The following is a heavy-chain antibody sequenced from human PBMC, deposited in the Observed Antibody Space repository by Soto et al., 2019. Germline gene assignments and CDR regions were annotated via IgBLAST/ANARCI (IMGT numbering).Heavy chain of an antibody. J-gene: IGHJ4*02. CDR3: AKGNSIVVVVAASDY. Sequence: EVQLLESGGGLVQPGGSLRLSCAASGVTFSSYAMSWVRQAPGKGLEWVSAISGSGGSTYYADSVKGRFTISRDNSKNTLYLQMNSLRAEDTAVYYCAKGNSIVVVVAASDYWGQGTLVTVSS. D-gene: IGHD2-15*01. CDR2: ISGSGGST. CDR1: GVTFSSYA. V-gene: IGHV3-23*01.